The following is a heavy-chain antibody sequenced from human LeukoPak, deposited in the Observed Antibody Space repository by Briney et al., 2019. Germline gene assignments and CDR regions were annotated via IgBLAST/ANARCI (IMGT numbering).Heavy chain of an antibody. J-gene: IGHJ4*02. CDR2: IYPGDSDT. Sequence: GEPLKISCKDSGYSFTSYWIGWVRQMPGKGLEWMGIIYPGDSDTRYSPSFQGQVTISADKSISTAYLQWSSLKASDTAMYYCARLLPEQLWFWADYWGQGTLVTVSS. CDR3: ARLLPEQLWFWADY. CDR1: GYSFTSYW. D-gene: IGHD5-18*01. V-gene: IGHV5-51*01.